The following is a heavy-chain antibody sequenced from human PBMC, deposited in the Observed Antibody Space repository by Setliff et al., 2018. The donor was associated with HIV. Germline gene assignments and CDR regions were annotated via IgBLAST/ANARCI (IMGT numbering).Heavy chain of an antibody. Sequence: SETLSLTCTVSGGSISSYYWSWIRQPPGKGLEWIGYIYTSGSTNYNPSLKSRLTISIDTSKNQFSLKLNSVTATDTAVYYCARDSRPRSGFWVSDYYYYMDVWGKGTTVTVSS. CDR1: GGSISSYY. CDR3: ARDSRPRSGFWVSDYYYYMDV. V-gene: IGHV4-4*08. D-gene: IGHD3-3*01. CDR2: IYTSGST. J-gene: IGHJ6*03.